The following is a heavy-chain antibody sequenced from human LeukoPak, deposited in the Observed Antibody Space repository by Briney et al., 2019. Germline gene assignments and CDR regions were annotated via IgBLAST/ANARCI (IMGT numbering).Heavy chain of an antibody. D-gene: IGHD3-10*01. V-gene: IGHV3-30*04. J-gene: IGHJ6*03. Sequence: GGSLRLSCAASGFTLSSYAMHWVRQAPGKGLEWVAVISYDGSNKYYADSVKGRFTISRDNSKNTLYLQMNSLRAEDTAVYYCARDRGAGYYYYYYMDVWGKGTTVTVSS. CDR2: ISYDGSNK. CDR1: GFTLSSYA. CDR3: ARDRGAGYYYYYYMDV.